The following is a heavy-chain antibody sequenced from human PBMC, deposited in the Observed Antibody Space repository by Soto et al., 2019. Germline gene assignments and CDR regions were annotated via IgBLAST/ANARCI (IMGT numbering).Heavy chain of an antibody. D-gene: IGHD3-9*01. CDR1: GFTFSSYA. J-gene: IGHJ4*02. Sequence: GGSLRLSCAASGFTFSSYAMHWVRQAPGKGLEWVAVISYDGSNKYYADSVKGRFTISRDNSKNTLYLQMNSLRAEDTAVYYCARDHYDILTGYYEFDYWGQGTLVTVSS. CDR3: ARDHYDILTGYYEFDY. CDR2: ISYDGSNK. V-gene: IGHV3-30-3*01.